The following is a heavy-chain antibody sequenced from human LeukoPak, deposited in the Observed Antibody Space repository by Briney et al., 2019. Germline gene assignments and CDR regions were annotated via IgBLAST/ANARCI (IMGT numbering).Heavy chain of an antibody. D-gene: IGHD6-19*01. V-gene: IGHV3-33*06. J-gene: IGHJ4*02. Sequence: GGSLRLSCAASGFTFSSYGMHWVRQAPGKGLEWVAVIWYDGSNKYYADSVKGRFTISRDNSKNTLYLQMNSLRAEDTAVYYCAKEDSGWFYFDYWGQETLVTVSS. CDR1: GFTFSSYG. CDR3: AKEDSGWFYFDY. CDR2: IWYDGSNK.